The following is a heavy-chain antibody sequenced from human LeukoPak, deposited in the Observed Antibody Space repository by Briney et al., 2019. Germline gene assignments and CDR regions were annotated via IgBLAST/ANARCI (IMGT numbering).Heavy chain of an antibody. Sequence: ASVKVSCKASGYTFTRYGISWVRQAPGQGLQWLGWISASNGNTNYAQKFRDRVTMSTDTSTSTAYMELRSLRSDDTAVYYCATEGIAVAGTKYDYWGQGTLVTVSS. J-gene: IGHJ4*02. D-gene: IGHD6-19*01. V-gene: IGHV1-18*01. CDR2: ISASNGNT. CDR1: GYTFTRYG. CDR3: ATEGIAVAGTKYDY.